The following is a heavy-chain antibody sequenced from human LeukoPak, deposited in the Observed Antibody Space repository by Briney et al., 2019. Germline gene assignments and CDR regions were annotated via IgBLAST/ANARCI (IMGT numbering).Heavy chain of an antibody. CDR1: GGSFSGYY. CDR3: ARALIGPRCFGI. V-gene: IGHV4-34*01. J-gene: IGHJ3*02. CDR2: INHSGST. Sequence: SETLSLTCAVYGGSFSGYYWSWIRQPPGKGLEWIGEINHSGSTNYNPSLKSRVTISVDTSKNQFSLKLSSVTAADTAVYYCARALIGPRCFGIWGQGTMVTVSS. D-gene: IGHD2/OR15-2a*01.